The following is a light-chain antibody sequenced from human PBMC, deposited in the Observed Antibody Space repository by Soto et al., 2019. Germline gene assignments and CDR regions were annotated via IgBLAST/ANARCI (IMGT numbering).Light chain of an antibody. CDR1: SSDVGGYNY. CDR2: DVS. J-gene: IGLJ2*01. V-gene: IGLV2-14*01. CDR3: SSYTSSSTYVV. Sequence: QSALTQPASVSGSPGQSITISCTGTSSDVGGYNYVSWYQQHPGKAPKLMIYDVSNRPSGVSNRFSGSKSGNTASLTISGLQAEDEADYYSSSYTSSSTYVVFGGGTTLTVL.